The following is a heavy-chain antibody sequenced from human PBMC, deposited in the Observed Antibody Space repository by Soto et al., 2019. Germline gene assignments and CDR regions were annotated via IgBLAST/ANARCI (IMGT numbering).Heavy chain of an antibody. Sequence: QVQLVESGGGVVQPGRYLRLSCAASGFTFSSYGMHWVRQAPGKGLEWVAVIWYDGSNKYYADSVKGRFTISRDNSKNTLYLQMNSRRAEDMAVYYCARGSGRVYAIPIDDFDYWGQGTLVTVSS. CDR3: ARGSGRVYAIPIDDFDY. J-gene: IGHJ4*02. D-gene: IGHD2-8*01. CDR1: GFTFSSYG. V-gene: IGHV3-33*01. CDR2: IWYDGSNK.